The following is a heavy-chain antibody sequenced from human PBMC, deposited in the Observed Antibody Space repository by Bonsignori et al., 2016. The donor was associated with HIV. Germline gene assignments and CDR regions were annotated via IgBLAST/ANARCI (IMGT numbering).Heavy chain of an antibody. CDR2: IYPSGST. V-gene: IGHV4-4*07. J-gene: IGHJ3*02. Sequence: ETLSLTCTVSGGSISSYYWSWIRQPAGKGLEWIGRIYPSGSTYYSPSLKSRVTMSVDTSKNQFSLKLTSVTAADTAVYYCARDLVIRVALNAFDIWGQGTMVTVSS. CDR1: GGSISSYY. CDR3: ARDLVIRVALNAFDI. D-gene: IGHD2-21*01.